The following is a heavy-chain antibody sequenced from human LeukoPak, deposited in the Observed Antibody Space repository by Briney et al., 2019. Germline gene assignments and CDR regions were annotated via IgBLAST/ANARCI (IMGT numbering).Heavy chain of an antibody. J-gene: IGHJ4*02. D-gene: IGHD1-26*01. Sequence: PSETLSLTCAVYGGSFSGYYWSWIRQPPGKGLEWIGEINHSGSTNYNPSLKSRVTISVDTSKNQFSLKLSSVTAADTAVYYCARGRWEPYFDYWGQGTLVTVSS. CDR2: INHSGST. V-gene: IGHV4-34*01. CDR1: GGSFSGYY. CDR3: ARGRWEPYFDY.